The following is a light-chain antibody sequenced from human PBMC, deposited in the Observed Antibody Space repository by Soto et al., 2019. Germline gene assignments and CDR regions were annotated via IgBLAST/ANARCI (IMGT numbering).Light chain of an antibody. CDR1: QSVSSSY. V-gene: IGKV3-20*01. CDR2: GVS. CDR3: QQYGSSPSIT. Sequence: EIVLTQSPGTLSLSPGERATLSCRASQSVSSSYLAWYQQKPGQAPRLLIYGVSTGATGIPDRFSGSGSGTDFTLTISRLEPEDFAVYYCQQYGSSPSITFGQGTRLEIK. J-gene: IGKJ5*01.